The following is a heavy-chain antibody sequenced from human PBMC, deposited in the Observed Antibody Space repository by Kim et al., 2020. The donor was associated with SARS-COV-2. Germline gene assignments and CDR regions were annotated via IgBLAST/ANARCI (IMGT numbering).Heavy chain of an antibody. CDR2: MYPGDSDT. CDR3: VRAPSGVSNPHYIDY. CDR1: GYSFTTYW. V-gene: IGHV5-51*04. Sequence: GESLKISCQGFGYSFTTYWIGWVRQMPGKGLESVGIMYPGDSDTRYTPSFRGHVTISADKPIATAYLQWSSLKASDTGMYYCVRAPSGVSNPHYIDYWGQGPLVIVSS. D-gene: IGHD2-8*01. J-gene: IGHJ4*02.